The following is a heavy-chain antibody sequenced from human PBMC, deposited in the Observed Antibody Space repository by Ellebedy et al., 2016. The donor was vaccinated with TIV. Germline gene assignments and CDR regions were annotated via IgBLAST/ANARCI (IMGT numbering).Heavy chain of an antibody. Sequence: GESLKISCAASGFTFSDYYMSWIRQAPGKGLEWVSYISSGGSTIYYADSVKGRFTISRDNAKNSLYLQMNSLRAEDTAVYYCARGFARYPFDYWGQGTLVTVSS. CDR1: GFTFSDYY. J-gene: IGHJ4*02. D-gene: IGHD3-9*01. CDR2: ISSGGSTI. CDR3: ARGFARYPFDY. V-gene: IGHV3-11*01.